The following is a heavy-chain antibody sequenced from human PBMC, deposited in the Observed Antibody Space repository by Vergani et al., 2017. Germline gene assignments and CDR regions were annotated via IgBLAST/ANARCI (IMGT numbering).Heavy chain of an antibody. CDR2: IHYSENT. CDR3: ASDTHSGQRADR. CDR1: FDSIRNLY. D-gene: IGHD6-19*01. V-gene: IGHV4-59*11. J-gene: IGHJ5*02. Sequence: VQLQESGPGLVKSSETLSLICSVSFDSIRNLYCNWIRQPPGKGLEWIGSIHYSENTNYNPSLKTRVTISVDTSKNQFSLTLTSVTAADTAVYYCASDTHSGQRADRWGQGILVTVTS.